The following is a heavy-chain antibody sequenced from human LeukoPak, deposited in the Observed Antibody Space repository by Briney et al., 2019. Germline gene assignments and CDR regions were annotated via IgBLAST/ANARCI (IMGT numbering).Heavy chain of an antibody. CDR2: ISSGGDT. CDR3: AKSPKLSGYYHHYIDY. CDR1: GVTVSSNY. J-gene: IGHJ4*02. V-gene: IGHV3-53*01. Sequence: GGSLRLSCAASGVTVSSNYMSWLRQAPGQGLEWVSVISSGGDTYYADSVKGRFTISRDNSKNTLYLQMNSLGAEDTAVYYCAKSPKLSGYYHHYIDYWGQGTLVTVSS. D-gene: IGHD3-3*01.